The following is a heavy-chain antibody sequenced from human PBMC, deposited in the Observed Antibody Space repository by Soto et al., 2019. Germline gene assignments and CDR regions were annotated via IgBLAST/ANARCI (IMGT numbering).Heavy chain of an antibody. J-gene: IGHJ4*02. Sequence: GGSLRLSCTASGFTFGDYAMSWFRQAPGKGLEWVGFIRSKAYGGTTEYAASVKGRFTISRDDSKSIAYLQMNSLKTEDTAVYYCTRAFYYDSSGYSAYWGQGTLVTVPQ. CDR2: IRSKAYGGTT. CDR3: TRAFYYDSSGYSAY. V-gene: IGHV3-49*03. CDR1: GFTFGDYA. D-gene: IGHD3-22*01.